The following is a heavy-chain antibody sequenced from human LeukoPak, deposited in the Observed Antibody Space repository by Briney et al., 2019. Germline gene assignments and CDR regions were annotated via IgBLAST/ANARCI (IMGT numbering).Heavy chain of an antibody. CDR2: INERGSET. CDR1: GFMFPNHW. D-gene: IGHD2-15*01. J-gene: IGHJ4*02. Sequence: PGGSLRLSCAASGFMFPNHWMTWVRQAPGKGLEWVANINERGSETYYADCVKGRFTISRDNTKKSLFLQLNSLSVEDTAMYYCAKDYSFSNFNWGQGTLVTVSS. CDR3: AKDYSFSNFN. V-gene: IGHV3-7*01.